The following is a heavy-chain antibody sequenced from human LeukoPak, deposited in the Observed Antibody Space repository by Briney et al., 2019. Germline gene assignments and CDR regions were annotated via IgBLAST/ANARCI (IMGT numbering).Heavy chain of an antibody. V-gene: IGHV4-39*02. Sequence: PSETLSLTCTVSGGSISSSSYYWGWIRQPPGKGLEWIGSIYYSGSTYYNPSLKSRVTISVDTSKNQFSLKLSSVTAADTAVYYCARDHPQNDAFDIWGQGTMVTVSS. CDR1: GGSISSSSYY. J-gene: IGHJ3*02. CDR2: IYYSGST. CDR3: ARDHPQNDAFDI.